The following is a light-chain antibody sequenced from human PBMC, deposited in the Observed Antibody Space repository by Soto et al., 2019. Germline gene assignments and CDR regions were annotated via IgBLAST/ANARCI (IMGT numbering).Light chain of an antibody. CDR1: SSDVGAYNY. V-gene: IGLV2-8*01. Sequence: QSVLTQPPSASGSPGQSVTISCTGTSSDVGAYNYVSWYQQHPGKAPKLMIYDVSKRPSGVPDRFSGAKSGNSASLTVSGLQAEDEDDFDCISYAGSSIWVFGGGTKVTVL. CDR2: DVS. CDR3: ISYAGSSIWV. J-gene: IGLJ3*02.